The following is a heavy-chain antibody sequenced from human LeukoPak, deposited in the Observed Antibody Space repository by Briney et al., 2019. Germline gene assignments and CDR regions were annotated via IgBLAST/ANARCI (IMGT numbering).Heavy chain of an antibody. D-gene: IGHD5-12*01. CDR2: IKYDGSEK. Sequence: GGSLRLSCAASGFIFDTYWMSWVRQAPGKGLEWVANIKYDGSEKYYVDSMKDRFTISRDNGMESLYLQMNSLRAEDTAVYYCARVRYSGYDYFDYWGQGTLVTVSS. V-gene: IGHV3-7*01. CDR1: GFIFDTYW. J-gene: IGHJ4*02. CDR3: ARVRYSGYDYFDY.